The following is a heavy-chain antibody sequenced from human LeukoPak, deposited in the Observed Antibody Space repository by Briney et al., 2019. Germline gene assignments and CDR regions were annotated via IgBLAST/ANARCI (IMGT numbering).Heavy chain of an antibody. CDR1: GGTFSSYA. D-gene: IGHD1-1*01. CDR3: ARDNFGDFAPGAFDM. CDR2: IIPLFGTT. Sequence: SVKVSCKASGGTFSSYAISWVRQAPGQRLEWMGRIIPLFGTTDYAEKFQGTVTITADKSTNTAYMELSSLSSEDTATYYCARDNFGDFAPGAFDMWGQGTMVTVSS. V-gene: IGHV1-69*06. J-gene: IGHJ3*02.